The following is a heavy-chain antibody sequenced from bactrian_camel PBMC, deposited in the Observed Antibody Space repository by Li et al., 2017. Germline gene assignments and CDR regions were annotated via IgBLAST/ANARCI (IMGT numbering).Heavy chain of an antibody. J-gene: IGHJ4*01. Sequence: HVQLVESGGGSVQAGGSLKLACAASGLTFVGGNCMGWFRQAPGMEREQVAVFRYTFGRTTYYADSVKGRFTISRDDARNTVYLQMDSLIPQDTAMYYCASARVIEGLSVDYNFDNYWGQGTQVTVS. CDR2: FRYTFGRTT. D-gene: IGHD1*01. CDR3: ASARVIEGLSVDYNFDNY. CDR1: GLTFVGGNC. V-gene: IGHV3S63*01.